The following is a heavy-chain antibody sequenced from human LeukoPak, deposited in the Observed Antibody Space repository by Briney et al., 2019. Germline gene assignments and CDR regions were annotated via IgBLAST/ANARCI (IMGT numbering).Heavy chain of an antibody. J-gene: IGHJ4*02. CDR1: GFTFSSYG. D-gene: IGHD3-10*01. CDR3: AKGGSPVLYGSGRFDY. CDR2: IGGSGTNT. V-gene: IGHV3-23*01. Sequence: PGGSLRLSCAASGFTFSSYGMSWVRQAPGKGLEWVSVIGGSGTNTYYADSVKGRFTISRDNSKNTLYLQMNSLRAEDTAVYYCAKGGSPVLYGSGRFDYWGQGTLVTVSS.